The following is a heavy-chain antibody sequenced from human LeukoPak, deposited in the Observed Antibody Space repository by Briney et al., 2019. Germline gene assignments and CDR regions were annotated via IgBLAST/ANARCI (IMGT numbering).Heavy chain of an antibody. Sequence: SETLSLTCTVSGGSVGNFYWSCSRQHPRKGLEWSGYISYSATTTYCPSLRGRVSMSVDTSRSQFSLNLTSVTPADTAVYYCARLGDEIAVSGLKYYHYSHTDVWGSGTTVAVSS. J-gene: IGHJ6*03. CDR2: ISYSATT. D-gene: IGHD6-19*01. V-gene: IGHV4-59*02. CDR1: GGSVGNFY. CDR3: ARLGDEIAVSGLKYYHYSHTDV.